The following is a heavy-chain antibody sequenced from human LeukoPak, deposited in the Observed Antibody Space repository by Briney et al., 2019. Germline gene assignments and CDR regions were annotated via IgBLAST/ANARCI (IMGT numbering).Heavy chain of an antibody. J-gene: IGHJ4*02. CDR2: ISGNGDST. Sequence: GGSLRLSCAASGFTFSSYAMSWVRQAPGKGLEWVSIISGNGDSTYYADSVKGHFTISRDNSKNTLYLQMNSLRAEDTAVYYCAKGGKWDVTPFDYWGQGTLVTVSS. V-gene: IGHV3-23*01. CDR1: GFTFSSYA. D-gene: IGHD1-26*01. CDR3: AKGGKWDVTPFDY.